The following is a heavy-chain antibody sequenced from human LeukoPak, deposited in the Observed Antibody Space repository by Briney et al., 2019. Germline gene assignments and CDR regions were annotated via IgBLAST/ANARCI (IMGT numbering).Heavy chain of an antibody. V-gene: IGHV3-23*01. CDR3: TKDHYDSSAIDY. Sequence: GGSLRLSCAASGFTFSSYAMSWVRQPPGKGLEWVSAISGSGGSTYYADSVKGRFTISRDNSKNTLYLQMNSLRAEDTAVYYCTKDHYDSSAIDYWGQGTLVTVSS. CDR2: ISGSGGST. J-gene: IGHJ4*02. D-gene: IGHD3-22*01. CDR1: GFTFSSYA.